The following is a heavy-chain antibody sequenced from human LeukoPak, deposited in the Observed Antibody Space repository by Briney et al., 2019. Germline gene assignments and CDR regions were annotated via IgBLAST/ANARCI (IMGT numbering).Heavy chain of an antibody. Sequence: QTGGSLRLSCAASGFTFDDYAMHWVRQAPGKGLEWVSGISWNSGSIGYADSVKGRFTISRGNAKNSLYLQMNSLRAEDTALYYCAKDIQQWLATGAFDIWGQGTMVTVSS. D-gene: IGHD6-19*01. CDR1: GFTFDDYA. CDR3: AKDIQQWLATGAFDI. J-gene: IGHJ3*02. V-gene: IGHV3-9*01. CDR2: ISWNSGSI.